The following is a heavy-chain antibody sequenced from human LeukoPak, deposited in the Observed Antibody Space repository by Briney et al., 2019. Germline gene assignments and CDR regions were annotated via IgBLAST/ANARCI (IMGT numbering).Heavy chain of an antibody. D-gene: IGHD5-12*01. CDR2: IYPSGGTT. V-gene: IGHV3-23*01. Sequence: GGSPRLSCAASGFTFSTYSMSWVRQAPRKGLEWVSVIYPSGGTTYYADSVKGRFTVSRDNSKNTLYLQMHSLRAEDTALYYCAKDQRPDSGYDIDSWGQGTLVTVSS. CDR3: AKDQRPDSGYDIDS. CDR1: GFTFSTYS. J-gene: IGHJ4*02.